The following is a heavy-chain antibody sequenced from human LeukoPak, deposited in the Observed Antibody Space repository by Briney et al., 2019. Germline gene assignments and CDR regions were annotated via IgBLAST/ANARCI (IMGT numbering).Heavy chain of an antibody. V-gene: IGHV3-7*03. CDR2: INPDGSEK. J-gene: IGHJ3*02. CDR3: ARGGSYLSAFDI. D-gene: IGHD1-26*01. Sequence: GGSLRLSCAASGFTFTTSWMNWVRQAPGKGLQWVAGINPDGSEKYSVDSVKGRFTISRDNAKNTLYLQMNSLRAEDTAVYYCARGGSYLSAFDIWGQGTMVTVSS. CDR1: GFTFTTSW.